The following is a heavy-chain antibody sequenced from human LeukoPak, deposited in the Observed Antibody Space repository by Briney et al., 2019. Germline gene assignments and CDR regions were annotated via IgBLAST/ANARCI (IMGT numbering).Heavy chain of an antibody. J-gene: IGHJ3*02. CDR2: IYYSGST. CDR1: GGSISSYY. Sequence: KPSGTLSLTCTVSGGSISSYYWSWIRQPPGKGLEWIGYIYYSGSTNYNPSLKSRVTISVDTSKNHFSLKLNSVTAAITAVYDGATPITMVRGVGRGSLDAFDIWGQGTMVTVSS. D-gene: IGHD3-10*01. CDR3: ATPITMVRGVGRGSLDAFDI. V-gene: IGHV4-59*08.